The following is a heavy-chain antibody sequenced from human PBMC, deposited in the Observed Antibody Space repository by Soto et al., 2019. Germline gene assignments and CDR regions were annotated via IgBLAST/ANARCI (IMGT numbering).Heavy chain of an antibody. CDR1: GGSFSGYY. D-gene: IGHD6-19*01. CDR2: INHSGST. Sequence: PSETLSLTCAVYGGSFSGYYWSWIRQPPGKGLEWIGEINHSGSTNYNLSLKSRVTISVDTSKNQFSLKLSSVTAADTAVYYCARAQAVAGLDYWGQGTLVTVSS. V-gene: IGHV4-34*01. CDR3: ARAQAVAGLDY. J-gene: IGHJ4*02.